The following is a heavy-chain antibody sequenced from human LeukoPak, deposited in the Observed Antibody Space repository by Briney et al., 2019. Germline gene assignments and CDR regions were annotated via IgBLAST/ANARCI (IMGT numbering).Heavy chain of an antibody. CDR2: IYSGGST. Sequence: GGFLRLSCAASGFTVSSNYMSWVRQAPGKGLEWVSVIYSGGSTYYADSVKGRFTISRDNSKNTLYLQMNSLRAEDTAVYYCARDPEYYYGSGASDYWGQGTLVTVSS. CDR1: GFTVSSNY. D-gene: IGHD3-10*01. V-gene: IGHV3-66*01. CDR3: ARDPEYYYGSGASDY. J-gene: IGHJ4*02.